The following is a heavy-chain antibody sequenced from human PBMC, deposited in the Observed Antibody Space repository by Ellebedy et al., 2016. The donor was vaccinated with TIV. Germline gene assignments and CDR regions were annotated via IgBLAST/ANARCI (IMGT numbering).Heavy chain of an antibody. CDR3: ARTSSLVVPLGRRGALEI. V-gene: IGHV4-59*01. Sequence: MPSETLSLTCTVSGGSISYYYWTWIRQPPGKGLEWIGYIYYSGSTNYNPSLKSRVTISVDTSKNQFSLKVSSVTAADTAMYYCARTSSLVVPLGRRGALEIWGQGTMVTVSS. CDR2: IYYSGST. D-gene: IGHD2-15*01. CDR1: GGSISYYY. J-gene: IGHJ3*02.